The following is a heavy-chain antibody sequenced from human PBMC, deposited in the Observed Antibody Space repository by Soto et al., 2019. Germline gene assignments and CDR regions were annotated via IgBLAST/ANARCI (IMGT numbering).Heavy chain of an antibody. CDR3: ASVYYDFWSGQIDY. Sequence: QVQLVQSGAEVKKPGASVKVSCKASGYTFTSYDINWVRQATGQGLEWMGWMNPNSGNTGYARKFQGRVTMTRNTSISTAYMELSSLRSEDTAVYYCASVYYDFWSGQIDYWGQGTLVTVSS. D-gene: IGHD3-3*01. CDR2: MNPNSGNT. J-gene: IGHJ4*02. CDR1: GYTFTSYD. V-gene: IGHV1-8*01.